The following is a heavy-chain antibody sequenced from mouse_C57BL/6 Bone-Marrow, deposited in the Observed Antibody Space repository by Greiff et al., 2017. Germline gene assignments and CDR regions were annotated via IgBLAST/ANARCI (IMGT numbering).Heavy chain of an antibody. CDR1: GFTFSSYA. J-gene: IGHJ1*03. CDR2: ISDGGSYT. CDR3: ASNWVYWYFDV. D-gene: IGHD4-1*01. Sequence: EVKVVESGGGLVKPGGSLKLSCAASGFTFSSYAMSWVRQTPEKRLEWVATISDGGSYTYYPDNVKGRFTISRDNAKNNLYLQMSHLKSEDTAMYYCASNWVYWYFDVWGTGTTVTVSS. V-gene: IGHV5-4*03.